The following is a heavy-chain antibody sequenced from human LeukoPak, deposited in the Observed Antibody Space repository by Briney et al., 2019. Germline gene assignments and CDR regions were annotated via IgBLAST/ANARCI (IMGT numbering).Heavy chain of an antibody. V-gene: IGHV3-53*01. CDR3: ARDPYDFWSGTPQGYFDY. CDR2: IYSGGST. Sequence: PGGSLRLSCAASGFTVSSNYMSWVRQAPGKGLEWVSVIYSGGSTYYADSVKGRFTISRDNSKNTLYLQMNSLRAEDTAVYYRARDPYDFWSGTPQGYFDYWGQGTLVTVSS. D-gene: IGHD3-3*01. CDR1: GFTVSSNY. J-gene: IGHJ4*02.